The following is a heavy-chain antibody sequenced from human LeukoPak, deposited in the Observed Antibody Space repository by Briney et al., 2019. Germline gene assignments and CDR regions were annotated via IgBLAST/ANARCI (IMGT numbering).Heavy chain of an antibody. CDR1: GFSLSTSGMC. D-gene: IGHD3-22*01. CDR3: ARITYYYDSSGYYYCGY. J-gene: IGHJ4*02. CDR2: IDWDDDK. Sequence: SGPTLVNPTQTLTLTRTFSGFSLSTSGMCVSWIRQPPGKALEWLARIDWDDDKYYSTSLKTRLTISKDTSKNQVVLTMTNMDPVDTATYYCARITYYYDSSGYYYCGYWGQGTLVTVSS. V-gene: IGHV2-70*11.